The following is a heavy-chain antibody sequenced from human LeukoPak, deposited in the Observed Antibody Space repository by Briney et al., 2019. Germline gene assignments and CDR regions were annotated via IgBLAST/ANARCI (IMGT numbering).Heavy chain of an antibody. Sequence: GVSLTCTCAVGGITLCNYGRGRHRPAQGQGREGVIGTIGGGGSKNYADYVKGRFTISRENRENTLYLQMNSLRAEDTAVYFCAKRGVVIRFILVGFHKEAYYFDSWGQGALVTVSS. J-gene: IGHJ4*02. D-gene: IGHD3-10*01. CDR2: TIGGGGSK. CDR3: AKRGVVIRFILVGFHKEAYYFDS. CDR1: GITLCNYG. V-gene: IGHV3-23*01.